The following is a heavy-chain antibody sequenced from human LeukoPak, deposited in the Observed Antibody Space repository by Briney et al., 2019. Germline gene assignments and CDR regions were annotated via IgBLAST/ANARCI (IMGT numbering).Heavy chain of an antibody. D-gene: IGHD4-17*01. V-gene: IGHV3-33*01. CDR3: ARDFGRNGDFHAFDI. J-gene: IGHJ3*02. CDR2: IWYDGSNK. CDR1: GFTFSSYG. Sequence: GGPLRLSCAASGFTFSSYGMHWVRQAPGKGLEWVAVIWYDGSNKYYADSVKGRFTISRDNSKNTLYLQMNSLRAEDTAVYYCARDFGRNGDFHAFDIWGQGTMVTVSS.